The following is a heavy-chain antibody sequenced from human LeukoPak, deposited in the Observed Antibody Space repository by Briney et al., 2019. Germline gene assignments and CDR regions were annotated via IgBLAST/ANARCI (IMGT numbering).Heavy chain of an antibody. CDR1: GGSISSGNYY. Sequence: SQTLSLTCNVSGGSISSGNYYWSWIRQPAGKGLECIGRIYSTGSTNYNPSLKSRVTISVDTSKNQFSLKMSSVTAADTAVYYCAREVYSSGWKFDYWGQGTLVTVSS. J-gene: IGHJ4*02. CDR2: IYSTGST. CDR3: AREVYSSGWKFDY. D-gene: IGHD6-19*01. V-gene: IGHV4-61*02.